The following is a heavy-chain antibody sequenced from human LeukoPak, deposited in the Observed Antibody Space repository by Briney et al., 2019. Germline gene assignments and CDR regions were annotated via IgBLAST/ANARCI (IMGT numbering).Heavy chain of an antibody. V-gene: IGHV3-7*01. CDR3: ARGGNIVVVPAQGAFDI. J-gene: IGHJ3*02. CDR1: GFTFSSYW. D-gene: IGHD2-2*01. Sequence: GGSLRLSCAASGFTFSSYWMSWVRQAPGKGLEWVANIKQDGSEKYYVDSVKGRFTISRDNAKNSLYLQMNSLRAEDTAVHYCARGGNIVVVPAQGAFDIWGQGTMVTVSS. CDR2: IKQDGSEK.